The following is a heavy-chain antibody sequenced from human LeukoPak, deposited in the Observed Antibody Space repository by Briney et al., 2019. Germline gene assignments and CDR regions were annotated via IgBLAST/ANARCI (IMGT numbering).Heavy chain of an antibody. V-gene: IGHV3-23*01. Sequence: GGSLRLSCAVSGFPFNIYAMAWVRQPPGKGLEWVSLISSSGGDTFYADSVRGRFTDTRGNSKKMLFLQMTSLRADDTALYYCTRQVVTTKNWFDPWGQGTLVTVSS. J-gene: IGHJ5*02. CDR3: TRQVVTTKNWFDP. CDR2: ISSSGGDT. CDR1: GFPFNIYA. D-gene: IGHD2-21*02.